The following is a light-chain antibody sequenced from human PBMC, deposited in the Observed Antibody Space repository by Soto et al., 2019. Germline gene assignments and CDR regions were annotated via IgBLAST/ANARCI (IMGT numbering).Light chain of an antibody. CDR1: QSVSSS. CDR2: GAS. V-gene: IGKV3-15*01. Sequence: EVVMTQSPATLSLSPGERATLSCRASQSVSSSLAGYQQKPGQAPRLLIYGASTRAAGIPDRFSGSGSETEFTLTISSLQAEDFAIYYCQQDNNWWTFGEGTKVEIK. CDR3: QQDNNWWT. J-gene: IGKJ1*01.